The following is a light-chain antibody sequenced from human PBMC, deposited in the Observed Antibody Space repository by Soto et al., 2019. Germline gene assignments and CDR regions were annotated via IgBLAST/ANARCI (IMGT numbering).Light chain of an antibody. CDR3: QQYGSSPWT. Sequence: EIVLTQSPGTLSLSPGERATPSCRASQSVTNNYLAWYQQKPGQAPRLLIYGASSRATGIPDRFSGSGSGTDFTLTISRLEPEDFAVYYCQQYGSSPWTFGQGTKVEIK. V-gene: IGKV3-20*01. CDR1: QSVTNNY. J-gene: IGKJ1*01. CDR2: GAS.